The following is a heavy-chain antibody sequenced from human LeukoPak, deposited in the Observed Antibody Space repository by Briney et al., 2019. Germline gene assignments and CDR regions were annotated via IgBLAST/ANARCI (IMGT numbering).Heavy chain of an antibody. J-gene: IGHJ4*02. Sequence: GGSLRLSCAASGFTFSSYAMSWVRQAPGMGLEWVSSIGSSGDITYYADSVKGRFTISRDNSKNTLYLQMNSLRAEDTAVYYCAKSHHVTAIDYWGQGTLVTVSS. CDR3: AKSHHVTAIDY. CDR1: GFTFSSYA. CDR2: IGSSGDIT. V-gene: IGHV3-23*01. D-gene: IGHD2-21*02.